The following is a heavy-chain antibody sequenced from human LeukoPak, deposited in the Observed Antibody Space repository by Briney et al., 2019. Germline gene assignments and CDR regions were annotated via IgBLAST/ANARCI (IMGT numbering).Heavy chain of an antibody. CDR1: GFTFSRSW. CDR3: ARDPGFSAFDI. D-gene: IGHD6-25*01. J-gene: IGHJ3*02. CDR2: INQDGSVK. V-gene: IGHV3-7*01. Sequence: GGSLRLSCAASGFTFSRSWMTWVRQAPGKGLEFVANINQDGSVKNYVDFVRGRFTISRDNAKNSLYLQMNTLRAEDTAVYYCARDPGFSAFDIWGQGTMVTVSS.